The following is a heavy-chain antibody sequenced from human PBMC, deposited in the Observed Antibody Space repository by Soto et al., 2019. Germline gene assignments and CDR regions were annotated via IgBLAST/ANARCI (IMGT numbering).Heavy chain of an antibody. CDR3: ARDHPSRDNWAFEY. J-gene: IGHJ4*02. Sequence: SETLSLTCAVSGASINTDDWLNWVRQPPGEGLEWIGEIHHDGKIIYNPSLKSRATISMDKSRNQISLNLRSVTAADTAVYYCARDHPSRDNWAFEYWGQGAQVTVSS. V-gene: IGHV4-4*02. D-gene: IGHD3-16*01. CDR2: IHHDGKI. CDR1: GASINTDDW.